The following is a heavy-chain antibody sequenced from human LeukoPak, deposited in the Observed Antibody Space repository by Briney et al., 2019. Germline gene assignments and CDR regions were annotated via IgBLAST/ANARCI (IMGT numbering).Heavy chain of an antibody. CDR3: AKDDRWLQFCC. V-gene: IGHV1-8*01. D-gene: IGHD5-24*01. Sequence: ASVKVSCKASGYTFTSYDINWVRQATGQGLEWMGWVNPNSGNTGYAQKFQGRVTMTRNTSISTAYMELSSLRSEDTAVYCCAKDDRWLQFCCWGQGTLVTVSA. CDR1: GYTFTSYD. J-gene: IGHJ4*02. CDR2: VNPNSGNT.